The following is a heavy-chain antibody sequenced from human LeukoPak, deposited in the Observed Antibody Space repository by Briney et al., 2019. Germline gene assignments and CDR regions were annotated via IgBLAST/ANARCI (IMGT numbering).Heavy chain of an antibody. V-gene: IGHV3-21*01. CDR1: GGSISSSS. D-gene: IGHD6-13*01. CDR2: ISSSSSYI. J-gene: IGHJ4*02. Sequence: TSETLSLTCTVSGGSISSSSYYWGWIRQPPGKGLEWVSSISSSSSYIYYADSVKGRFTISRDNSKNTLYLQMNSLRAEDTAVYYCASTIAAALDYWGQGTLVTVSS. CDR3: ASTIAAALDY.